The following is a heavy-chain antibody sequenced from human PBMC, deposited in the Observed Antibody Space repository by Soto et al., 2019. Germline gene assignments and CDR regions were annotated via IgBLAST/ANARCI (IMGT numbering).Heavy chain of an antibody. CDR2: ISSYGSDT. J-gene: IGHJ6*02. D-gene: IGHD3-16*01. Sequence: EVQLVESGGGLVLPGGSLRLSCAASGFTFSRYWMHWVRQAPGKGLVWVSRISSYGSDTHYADSVKGRFTISRDNAKNTLYLQMNSLSADDTAVYYCASNYAYAEGYYWYGIDVWGQGTTVTVSS. CDR1: GFTFSRYW. V-gene: IGHV3-74*01. CDR3: ASNYAYAEGYYWYGIDV.